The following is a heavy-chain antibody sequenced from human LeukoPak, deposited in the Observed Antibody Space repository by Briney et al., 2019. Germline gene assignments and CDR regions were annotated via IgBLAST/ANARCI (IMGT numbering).Heavy chain of an antibody. CDR3: ARADSDEPFDY. J-gene: IGHJ4*02. V-gene: IGHV4-34*01. CDR2: INHSGST. Sequence: SVTLSLTCAVYGGSFSGYYWSWIRQPPGKGLEWIGEINHSGSTNYNPSLKSRVTISVDTSKNQFSLKLSSVTAADTAVYYCARADSDEPFDYWGQRTLVTVSS. D-gene: IGHD3-22*01. CDR1: GGSFSGYY.